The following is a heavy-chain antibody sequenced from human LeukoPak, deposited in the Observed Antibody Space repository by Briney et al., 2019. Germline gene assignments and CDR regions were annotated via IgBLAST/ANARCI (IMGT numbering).Heavy chain of an antibody. CDR1: GYTVTNYV. CDR3: ARGDYGGY. CDR2: ISAYNGNT. J-gene: IGHJ4*02. V-gene: IGHV1-18*01. Sequence: GSVKVSCKASGYTVTNYVTSCVRQAPGQGLELMGWISAYNGNTDYAQKLHGRVTMTTDTSTSTAYMELRSLSSDDTAVYYCARGDYGGYWGQGTLVTVSS. D-gene: IGHD4-17*01.